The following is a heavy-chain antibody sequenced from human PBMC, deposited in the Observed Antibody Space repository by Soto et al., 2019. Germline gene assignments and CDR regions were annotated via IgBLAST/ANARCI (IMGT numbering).Heavy chain of an antibody. V-gene: IGHV3-33*01. Sequence: GGSLRLSCAASGFTFSSYGMHWVRQAPGKGLEWVAVIWYDGSNKYYADSVKGRFTISRDNSKNTLYLQMNSLRAEDTAVYYCARDPLTRVDYYDSSGYYSSYYFDYWGQGTLVTVSS. CDR3: ARDPLTRVDYYDSSGYYSSYYFDY. D-gene: IGHD3-22*01. CDR1: GFTFSSYG. CDR2: IWYDGSNK. J-gene: IGHJ4*02.